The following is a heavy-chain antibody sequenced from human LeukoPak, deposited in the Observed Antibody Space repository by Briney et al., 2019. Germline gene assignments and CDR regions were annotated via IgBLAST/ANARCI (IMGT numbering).Heavy chain of an antibody. V-gene: IGHV3-23*01. J-gene: IGHJ4*02. CDR2: ISGSGGST. CDR1: GFTFSSYA. CDR3: AKGVRFLEWLLFDY. D-gene: IGHD3-3*01. Sequence: GGSLRLSCAASGFTFSSYAMSWVRQAPGKGPEWVSAISGSGGSTYYAHSAKGRFTISRDNSKNTLYLQMNSLRAEDTAVYYCAKGVRFLEWLLFDYWGQGSLVTVSS.